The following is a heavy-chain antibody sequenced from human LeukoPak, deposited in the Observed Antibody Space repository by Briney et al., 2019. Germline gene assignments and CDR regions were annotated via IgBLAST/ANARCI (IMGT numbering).Heavy chain of an antibody. V-gene: IGHV3-7*01. J-gene: IGHJ4*02. CDR2: SNADGSEE. D-gene: IGHD4-17*01. CDR3: ARDRAYGTFDY. CDR1: GFTFSNSW. Sequence: PGGSLRLSCVGSGFTFSNSWTSWVRQAPGRGLEWVATSNADGSEEFYVESVKGRFTISRNNARNSLFLHMDSLRAEDTAVYYCARDRAYGTFDYWGQGTLVTVSS.